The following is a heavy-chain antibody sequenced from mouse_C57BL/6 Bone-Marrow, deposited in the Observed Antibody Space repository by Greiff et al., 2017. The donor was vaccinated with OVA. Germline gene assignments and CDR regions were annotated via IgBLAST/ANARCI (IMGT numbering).Heavy chain of an antibody. CDR2: IDPSDSYT. V-gene: IGHV1-59*01. CDR1: GYTFTSYW. D-gene: IGHD1-1*01. Sequence: QVQLQQPGAELVRPGTSVKLSCKASGYTFTSYWMHWVKQRPGQGLEWIGVIDPSDSYTNYNQKFKGKATLTVDTSSSTAYMQLSSLTSEDSAVYYCARGLRWGLHWYFDVWGTGTTVTVSS. J-gene: IGHJ1*03. CDR3: ARGLRWGLHWYFDV.